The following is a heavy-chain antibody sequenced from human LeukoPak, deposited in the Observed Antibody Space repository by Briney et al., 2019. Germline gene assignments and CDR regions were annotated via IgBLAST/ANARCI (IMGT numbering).Heavy chain of an antibody. Sequence: SQTLSLTCTVSGGSISSGSYYWSWIRQPAGKGLEWIGRIYTSGSTNYNPSLKSRVTISVDTSKNQFSLKLSSVTAADTAMYYCARQTTSHILDYWGQGALVTVSS. CDR1: GGSISSGSYY. D-gene: IGHD1-1*01. CDR3: ARQTTSHILDY. J-gene: IGHJ4*02. V-gene: IGHV4-61*02. CDR2: IYTSGST.